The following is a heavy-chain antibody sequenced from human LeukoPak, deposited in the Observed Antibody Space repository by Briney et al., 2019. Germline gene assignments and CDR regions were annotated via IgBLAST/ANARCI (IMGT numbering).Heavy chain of an antibody. D-gene: IGHD3-10*01. CDR3: AKDLDRGVIGGFDT. Sequence: SETLSLTCTVSGASISAYYWSWIRQPPGKGLEWIGYIYHTDNTKYSPSLKTRVTISMDTPKNQFSLKLTSVTAADTAVYCCAKDLDRGVIGGFDTWGQGTLVTVSS. V-gene: IGHV4-59*01. J-gene: IGHJ5*02. CDR1: GASISAYY. CDR2: IYHTDNT.